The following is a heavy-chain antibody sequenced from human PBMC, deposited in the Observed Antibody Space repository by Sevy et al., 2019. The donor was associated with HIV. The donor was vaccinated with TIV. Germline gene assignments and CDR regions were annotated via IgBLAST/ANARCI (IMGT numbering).Heavy chain of an antibody. CDR2: IYYSWST. CDR1: GGSISSSSYY. Sequence: SETLSLTCTVSGGSISSSSYYWGWIRQPPGKGLEWIGSIYYSWSTYYNPSLKSRVTISVDTSKNQFSLKLSSVTAADTAVYYCARPHSSSWYWFDPWGQGTLVTVSS. V-gene: IGHV4-39*01. D-gene: IGHD6-13*01. J-gene: IGHJ5*02. CDR3: ARPHSSSWYWFDP.